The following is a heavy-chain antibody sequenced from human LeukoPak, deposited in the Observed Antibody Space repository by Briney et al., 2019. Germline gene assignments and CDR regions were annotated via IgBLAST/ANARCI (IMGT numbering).Heavy chain of an antibody. J-gene: IGHJ4*02. D-gene: IGHD4-17*01. CDR1: GFTFSTYW. CDR2: INTDGRTS. V-gene: IGHV3-74*01. Sequence: QSGGSLRLSCAASGFTFSTYWMHWVRQAPGKGLVWVSRINTDGRTSAYADSVKGRFTISRDNAKNTLYLQMNSLGAEDTAVYYCAREVTTFDYWGQGTLVTVSS. CDR3: AREVTTFDY.